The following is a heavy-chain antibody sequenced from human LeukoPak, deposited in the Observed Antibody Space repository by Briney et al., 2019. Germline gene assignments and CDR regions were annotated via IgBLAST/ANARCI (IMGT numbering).Heavy chain of an antibody. CDR2: IYTSGST. V-gene: IGHV4-4*07. CDR1: GGSISSYY. J-gene: IGHJ6*02. Sequence: KPSETLSLTCTVSGGSISSYYWSWIRQPAGKGLEWIGRIYTSGSTNYNPSLKSRVTMSVDTSKNQFSLKLNSVTAADTAVYYCARDRPSGSGSSFSLGMDVWGQGTTVTVSS. CDR3: ARDRPSGSGSSFSLGMDV. D-gene: IGHD3-10*01.